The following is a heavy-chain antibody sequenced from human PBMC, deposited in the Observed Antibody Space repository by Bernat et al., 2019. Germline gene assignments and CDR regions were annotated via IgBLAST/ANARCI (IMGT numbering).Heavy chain of an antibody. CDR3: ARNWGSIDF. Sequence: QVQLVESGGGVVQPGGSLGLSCAASGFRFSDYAMHWLRQAPGKGLEWVAVIASQGGNKYYADSVKGRFTISRDNSKNTLYLKMNNLRPEDTAVYYCARNWGSIDFWGQGTLVTVSS. CDR2: IASQGGNK. CDR1: GFRFSDYA. J-gene: IGHJ4*02. V-gene: IGHV3-30-3*01. D-gene: IGHD7-27*01.